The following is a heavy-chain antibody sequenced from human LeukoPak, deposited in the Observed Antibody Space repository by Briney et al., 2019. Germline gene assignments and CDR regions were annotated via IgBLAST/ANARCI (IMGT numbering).Heavy chain of an antibody. Sequence: GRSLRLSCAASGFTFSSYAMHWVRQAPGKGLEWVASISYDGNIKYYADSVKGRFTISRDNSRNTLLLQMSSLKIDDTAVFYCARHLGGFVGATPLDYWGQGTLITVSS. CDR1: GFTFSSYA. D-gene: IGHD1-26*01. V-gene: IGHV3-30*04. CDR3: ARHLGGFVGATPLDY. J-gene: IGHJ4*02. CDR2: ISYDGNIK.